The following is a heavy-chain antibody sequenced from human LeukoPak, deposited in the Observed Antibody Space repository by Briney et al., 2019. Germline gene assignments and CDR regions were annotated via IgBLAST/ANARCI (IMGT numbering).Heavy chain of an antibody. Sequence: GGSLRLSCAASGFRFSTYSMNWVRQAPGKGLEWISYISHSGGAEHYTDSVKGRFTISRDNAKNALYLQMNSVRAEDTAVYFCARDYVFAFDYWSQGTLVTVSS. CDR2: ISHSGGAE. D-gene: IGHD3-10*02. CDR3: ARDYVFAFDY. J-gene: IGHJ4*02. CDR1: GFRFSTYS. V-gene: IGHV3-48*01.